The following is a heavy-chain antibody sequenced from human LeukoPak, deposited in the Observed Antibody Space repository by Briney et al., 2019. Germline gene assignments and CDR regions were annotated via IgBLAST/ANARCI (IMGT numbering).Heavy chain of an antibody. CDR2: IKQDGSEK. D-gene: IGHD2-2*01. J-gene: IGHJ5*02. CDR3: ARSCSSTSCSFDP. CDR1: GFTFSSYW. Sequence: GGSLRLSCAASGFTFSSYWMSWVRQAPGKGLEWVANIKQDGSEKYYVDSVKGRFTISRDNAKNSLYLQMNSLRAEDTAVYYCARSCSSTSCSFDPWGQGTLVTVSS. V-gene: IGHV3-7*01.